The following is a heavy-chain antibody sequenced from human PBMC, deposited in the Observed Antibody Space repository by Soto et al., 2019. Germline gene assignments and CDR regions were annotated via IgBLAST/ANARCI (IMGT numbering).Heavy chain of an antibody. CDR1: GGSMSSGIYY. J-gene: IGHJ4*02. CDR3: PRGRVVAPKR. CDR2: TSYSGTT. D-gene: IGHD2-15*01. Sequence: SETLSLTCTVSGGSMSSGIYYWSWIRQPPGKGLECIGFTSYSGTTYYNTSLWSRVSMSVDRSKNQFSLKLSSVTAADTAVYYWPRGRVVAPKRWGQEPLVTV. V-gene: IGHV4-30-4*01.